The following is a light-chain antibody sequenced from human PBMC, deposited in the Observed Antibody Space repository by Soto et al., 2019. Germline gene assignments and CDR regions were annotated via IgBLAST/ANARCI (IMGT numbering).Light chain of an antibody. V-gene: IGKV1-5*03. CDR3: QQYDDYPLT. CDR1: QSISTW. CDR2: EAS. J-gene: IGKJ4*01. Sequence: VTITCRASQSISTWLAWYQQKPGKAPKLLIYEASSLESGVPSRFGGSGSGTEFTLTISSLQPDDFATYFCQQYDDYPLTFGGGTKVDIK.